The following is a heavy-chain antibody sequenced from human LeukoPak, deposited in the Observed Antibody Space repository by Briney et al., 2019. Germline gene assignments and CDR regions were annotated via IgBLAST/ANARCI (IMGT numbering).Heavy chain of an antibody. CDR3: AKGPGYSSYYFDY. V-gene: IGHV3-23*01. J-gene: IGHJ4*02. D-gene: IGHD6-13*01. CDR2: ISGSGGST. Sequence: GGSLRLSCAASRFTFSDYYMSWIRQAPGKGLEWVSAISGSGGSTHYADSVKGRFTISRDNSKNTLYLQMNSLRAEDTALYYCAKGPGYSSYYFDYWGQGTLVTVSS. CDR1: RFTFSDYY.